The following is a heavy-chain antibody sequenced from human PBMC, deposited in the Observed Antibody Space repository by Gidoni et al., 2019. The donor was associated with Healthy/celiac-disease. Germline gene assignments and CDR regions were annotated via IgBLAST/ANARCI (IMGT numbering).Heavy chain of an antibody. Sequence: QLQLQESGSGLVKPSQTLSLTCAGPGGSISRGGYSWSWIRQPTGKGLEWIGYIYHSGSTYYHPSLKSRVTISVDRSKNQFPLKLSSVTAADTAVYYWARHYGSGSPYDSFDIWGQGTMVTVSS. CDR2: IYHSGST. D-gene: IGHD3-10*01. CDR1: GGSISRGGYS. V-gene: IGHV4-30-2*01. J-gene: IGHJ3*02. CDR3: ARHYGSGSPYDSFDI.